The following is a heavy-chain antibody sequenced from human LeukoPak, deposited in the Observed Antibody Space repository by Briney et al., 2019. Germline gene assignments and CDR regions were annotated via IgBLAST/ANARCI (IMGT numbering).Heavy chain of an antibody. CDR3: ARGAYSSGWLSRRPFDY. Sequence: SETLSLTCTVSDDSITMYYWTWIRQPPGKGLEWIGYIYYSGSTYYNPSLKSRVTISVDTSKNQFSLKLSSVTAADTAVYYCARGAYSSGWLSRRPFDYWGQGTLVTVSS. V-gene: IGHV4-59*12. D-gene: IGHD6-19*01. CDR1: DDSITMYY. CDR2: IYYSGST. J-gene: IGHJ4*02.